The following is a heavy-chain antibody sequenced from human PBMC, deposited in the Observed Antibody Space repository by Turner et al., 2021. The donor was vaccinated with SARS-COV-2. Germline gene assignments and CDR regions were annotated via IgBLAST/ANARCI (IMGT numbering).Heavy chain of an antibody. CDR3: ARTKGYCSSTSCYLDY. D-gene: IGHD2-2*01. J-gene: IGHJ4*02. V-gene: IGHV4-31*03. Sequence: QVQLQESGPGLVKPSHTLSLPCTVAGGSISSGGYYWSWSRQHPGKGLEWIGYIYYSGSTYYNPSLKSRVTISVDTSKNQFSLKLSSVTAADTAVYYCARTKGYCSSTSCYLDYWGQGTLVTVSS. CDR1: GGSISSGGYY. CDR2: IYYSGST.